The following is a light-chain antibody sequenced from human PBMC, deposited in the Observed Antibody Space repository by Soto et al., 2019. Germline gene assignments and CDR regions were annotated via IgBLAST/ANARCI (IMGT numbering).Light chain of an antibody. CDR2: GAS. J-gene: IGKJ1*01. Sequence: VLTQSPGTLSLSPGERATLSCRASQNVYTNLAWYQQKPGQAPRLLIYGASSRATGIPDRFSGSGSGTDFTLTISRLEPEDFAVYYCQQYGSSPEWTFGQGTKVDIK. CDR3: QQYGSSPEWT. V-gene: IGKV3-20*01. CDR1: QNVYTN.